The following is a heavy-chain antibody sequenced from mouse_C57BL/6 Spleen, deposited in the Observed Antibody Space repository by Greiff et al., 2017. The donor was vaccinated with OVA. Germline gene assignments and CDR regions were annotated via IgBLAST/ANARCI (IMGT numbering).Heavy chain of an antibody. J-gene: IGHJ2*01. CDR3: ARTHYYGSSYWYFDY. CDR1: GYTFTSYW. V-gene: IGHV1-52*01. Sequence: QVQLQQPGAELVRPGSSVKLSCKASGYTFTSYWMHWVKQRPIQGLEWIGNIDPSDSETHYNQKFKDKATLTVDKSSSTAYMQLSSLTSEDSAVYYCARTHYYGSSYWYFDYWGQGTTLTVSS. CDR2: IDPSDSET. D-gene: IGHD1-1*01.